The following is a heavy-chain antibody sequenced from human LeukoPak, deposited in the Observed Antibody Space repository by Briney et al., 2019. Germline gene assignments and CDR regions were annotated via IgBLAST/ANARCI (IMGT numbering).Heavy chain of an antibody. CDR2: ISSSSSSI. CDR3: ARENYADLFDY. D-gene: IGHD3-16*01. J-gene: IGHJ4*02. Sequence: GWSLRLSCAASGFTFKNYNIHWVRQAPGKGLECISYISSSSSSIYSADSVQGRFTVSRDNAKNSLFLQMNSLRAEDTAVYYCARENYADLFDYWGQGTLVTVSS. V-gene: IGHV3-48*01. CDR1: GFTFKNYN.